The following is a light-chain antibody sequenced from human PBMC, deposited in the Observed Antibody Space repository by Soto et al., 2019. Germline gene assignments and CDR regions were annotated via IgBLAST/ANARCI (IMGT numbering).Light chain of an antibody. CDR1: SSDVGSYNL. J-gene: IGLJ2*01. V-gene: IGLV2-14*02. CDR2: EDS. Sequence: QSALTQPASVSGSPGQSITISCTGTSSDVGSYNLVSWYQQHPGKTPNVMIYEDSKRPSGVSYRFTGSKSGNTASLTLSGLQAEDEADYYCSSYTSSSTLVFGGGTKVTVL. CDR3: SSYTSSSTLV.